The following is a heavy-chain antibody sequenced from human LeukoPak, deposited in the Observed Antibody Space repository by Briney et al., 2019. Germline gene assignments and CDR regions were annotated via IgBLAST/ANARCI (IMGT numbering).Heavy chain of an antibody. V-gene: IGHV4-34*01. J-gene: IGHJ4*02. D-gene: IGHD4-17*01. CDR3: ARGLVTKESDFDS. Sequence: SETLSLTCAVYGGSFSGYYWSWIRQPPGKGLEWIGEINHSGSTNYNPSLKSRATISVDMSNNQFSLKLISVTAADTAVYYCARGLVTKESDFDSWGQGTLVTVSS. CDR2: INHSGST. CDR1: GGSFSGYY.